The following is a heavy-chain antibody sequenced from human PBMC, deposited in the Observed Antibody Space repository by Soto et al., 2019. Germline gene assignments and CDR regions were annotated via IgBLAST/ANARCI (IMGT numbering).Heavy chain of an antibody. V-gene: IGHV1-69*01. CDR2: ILPKFGKT. Sequence: QVRLAQSGTEVKKPGSSVKVSCKASGGTFSDSGVTWVRQAPRQDLEWAGAILPKFGKTNYAQKFQGRVAIIADQSPDTVFLEVSRLKSDDTAVYFCARVTELGTGYAMDVWGQGTTVIVSS. J-gene: IGHJ6*02. CDR1: GGTFSDSG. CDR3: ARVTELGTGYAMDV. D-gene: IGHD1-7*01.